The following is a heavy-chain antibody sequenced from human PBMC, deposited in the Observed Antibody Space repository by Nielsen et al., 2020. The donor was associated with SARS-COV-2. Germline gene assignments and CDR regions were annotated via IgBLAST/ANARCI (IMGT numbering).Heavy chain of an antibody. V-gene: IGHV3-7*03. D-gene: IGHD6-13*01. CDR1: GYSYTSYW. J-gene: IGHJ5*02. Sequence: GESLKISCKGSGYSYTSYWMSWVRQAPGKGLEWVANIKQDGSEKYYVDSVKGRFSISRDNAKNSLSLQMNSLRAEDTAFYYCARDRPKYSSKWYDWFDPWGQGTLVTVSS. CDR2: IKQDGSEK. CDR3: ARDRPKYSSKWYDWFDP.